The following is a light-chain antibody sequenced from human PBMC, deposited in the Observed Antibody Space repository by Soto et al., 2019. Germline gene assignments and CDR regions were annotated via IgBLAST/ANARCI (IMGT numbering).Light chain of an antibody. V-gene: IGKV1-5*03. J-gene: IGKJ5*01. CDR3: QQYYRFSIT. CDR2: KAS. CDR1: QSISRW. Sequence: IQMTHSASTLTASIADRVTFTCRASQSISRWLAWYQQKPGKAPSLLIYKASTLESGVPSRFSGTGSGTEFTLTISSLQPDDFATYYCQQYYRFSITFGQGTRXXI.